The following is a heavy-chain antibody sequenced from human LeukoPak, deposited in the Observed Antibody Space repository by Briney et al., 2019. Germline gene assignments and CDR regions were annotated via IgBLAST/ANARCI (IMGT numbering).Heavy chain of an antibody. CDR2: ISYDGSNK. CDR3: ARRQQLVQGGVDY. V-gene: IGHV3-30*03. Sequence: GGSLRLSCAASGFTFSSYGMHWVRQAPGKGLEWVAVISYDGSNKYYADSVKGRFTISRDNSKNTLYLQMNSLRAEDTAVYYCARRQQLVQGGVDYWGQGTLVTVSS. J-gene: IGHJ4*02. D-gene: IGHD6-13*01. CDR1: GFTFSSYG.